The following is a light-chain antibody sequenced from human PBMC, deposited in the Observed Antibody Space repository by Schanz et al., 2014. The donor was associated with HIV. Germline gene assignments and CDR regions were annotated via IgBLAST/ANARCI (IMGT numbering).Light chain of an antibody. J-gene: IGLJ1*01. CDR3: CSYAGSNTYV. CDR1: SSDFGDYRS. Sequence: QSALTQPPSASGSPGQSVTISCSGTSSDFGDYRSVSWYQQLPGKAPKLLIYEVTKRPSGVPGRFSGSKSGNTASLTLSGLQADDEAEYFCCSYAGSNTYVFGSGTKLTVL. V-gene: IGLV2-8*01. CDR2: EVT.